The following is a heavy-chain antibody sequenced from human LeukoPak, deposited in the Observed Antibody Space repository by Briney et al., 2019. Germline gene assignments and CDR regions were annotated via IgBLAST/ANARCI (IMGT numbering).Heavy chain of an antibody. V-gene: IGHV1-24*01. J-gene: IGHJ4*02. CDR1: GYTLTELS. Sequence: GAAVKVSCKVSGYTLTELSMHWVRQAPGKGLEWMGGFDPEDGETIYAQKFQGRVTMTEDTSTDTAYMELSSLRSEDTAVYYCATEIIAVAGTGPFGYWGQGTLVTVSS. CDR3: ATEIIAVAGTGPFGY. CDR2: FDPEDGET. D-gene: IGHD6-19*01.